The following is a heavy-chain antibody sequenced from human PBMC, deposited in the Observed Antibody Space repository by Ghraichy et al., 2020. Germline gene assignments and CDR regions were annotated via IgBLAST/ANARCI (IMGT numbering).Heavy chain of an antibody. CDR1: GYTFTSYG. J-gene: IGHJ4*02. V-gene: IGHV1-18*01. D-gene: IGHD5-18*01. Sequence: ASVKVSCKASGYTFTSYGISWVRQAPGQGLEWMGWISAYNGNTNYAQKLQGRVTMTTDTSTSTAYMELRSLRSDDTAVYYCARVNDWGGYSYGYDYWGQGTLVTVSS. CDR3: ARVNDWGGYSYGYDY. CDR2: ISAYNGNT.